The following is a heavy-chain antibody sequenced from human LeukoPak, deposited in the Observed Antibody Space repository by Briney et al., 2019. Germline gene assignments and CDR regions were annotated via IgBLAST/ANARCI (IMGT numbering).Heavy chain of an antibody. J-gene: IGHJ4*02. V-gene: IGHV3-64*01. Sequence: GGSLRLSCAASGFTFSSYSMHWVRQAPGKGLEYVSAISSNGGSTYYANSVKGRFTISRDNSKNTLYLQMGSLRADDMAVYYCARAHCTNGVCYIGLLDYWGQGTLVTVSS. CDR3: ARAHCTNGVCYIGLLDY. D-gene: IGHD2-8*01. CDR1: GFTFSSYS. CDR2: ISSNGGST.